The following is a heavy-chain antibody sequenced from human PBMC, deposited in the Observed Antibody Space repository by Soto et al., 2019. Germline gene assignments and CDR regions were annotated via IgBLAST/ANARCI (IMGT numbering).Heavy chain of an antibody. CDR1: PGSISSSY. V-gene: IGHV4-59*01. CDR3: AREAQDYYFDH. CDR2: VAYSGTT. J-gene: IGHJ5*02. Sequence: QVQLQESGPGLVKPSETLTLTCTVSPGSISSSYWSWIRQPPGKGLEWIGHVAYSGTTKYNPSLKSRGSISVSTSKRQFSLRLTSVTAADTAVYYCAREAQDYYFDHWGQGILVTVSS. D-gene: IGHD1-26*01.